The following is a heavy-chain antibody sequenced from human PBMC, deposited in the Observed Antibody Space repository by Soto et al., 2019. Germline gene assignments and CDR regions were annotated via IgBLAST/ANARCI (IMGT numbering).Heavy chain of an antibody. CDR3: AMSGGGNYWGNWFDP. V-gene: IGHV1-18*01. CDR1: GHTFAKYG. D-gene: IGHD7-27*01. J-gene: IGHJ5*02. Sequence: QVQLVQSGAEVKKPGASVKVSCKASGHTFAKYGITWVRQAPGQGFEWMGWISAYNGNTKYAQKFQGRVTMTTDTSTTIAYMELRSLISDDTAVYYCAMSGGGNYWGNWFDPWGQGTLVTVSS. CDR2: ISAYNGNT.